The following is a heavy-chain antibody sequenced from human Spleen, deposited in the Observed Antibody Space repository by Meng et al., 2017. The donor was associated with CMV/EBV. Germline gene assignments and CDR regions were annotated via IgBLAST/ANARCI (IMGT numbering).Heavy chain of an antibody. CDR2: SNWNGGST. D-gene: IGHD3-10*01. Sequence: GESLKISCAASGFRFDDHGMSWVRQAPGKGLEWVSGSNWNGGSTGYADSVQGRFTISRDNAKNSLYLQMNSLRAEDTALYYCARDRGAGSYYNGYYYGVDVWGQGTTVTVSS. V-gene: IGHV3-20*04. CDR3: ARDRGAGSYYNGYYYGVDV. CDR1: GFRFDDHG. J-gene: IGHJ6*02.